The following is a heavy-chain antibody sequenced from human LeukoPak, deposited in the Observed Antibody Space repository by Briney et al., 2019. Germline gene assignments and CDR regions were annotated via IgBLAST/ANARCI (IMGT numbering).Heavy chain of an antibody. J-gene: IGHJ4*02. D-gene: IGHD3-22*01. CDR1: GYTFTGYY. V-gene: IGHV1-2*06. Sequence: GASVKVSCKASGYTFTGYYMHWVRQAPGQGLEWMGRINPNSGGTNYAQKFQGRVTMTRDTSISTAYMELSRLRSDDTAVYYCARENYDFKGSGFDYWGQGTLVTVSS. CDR3: ARENYDFKGSGFDY. CDR2: INPNSGGT.